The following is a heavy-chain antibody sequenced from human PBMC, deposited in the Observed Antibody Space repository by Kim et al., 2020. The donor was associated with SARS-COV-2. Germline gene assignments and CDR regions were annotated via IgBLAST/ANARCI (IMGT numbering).Heavy chain of an antibody. CDR2: T. Sequence: TNYNPSLKSRVTISVDTSKNQFSLKLSSVTAADTAVYYCARPNELDAFDIWGQGTMVTVSS. CDR3: ARPNELDAFDI. D-gene: IGHD1-7*01. V-gene: IGHV4-59*08. J-gene: IGHJ3*02.